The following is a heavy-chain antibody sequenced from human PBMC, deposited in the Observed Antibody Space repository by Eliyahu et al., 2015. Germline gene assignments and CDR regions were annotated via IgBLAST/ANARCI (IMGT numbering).Heavy chain of an antibody. CDR3: AGDCSGGSCFSSFPYYYMDV. CDR2: ISGSGGSA. CDR1: GFPFGNNA. J-gene: IGHJ6*03. Sequence: EVQLLESGGGLVQPGGSLRLSCAASGFPFGNNAMNWVRRAPGKGLEWVSAISGSGGSAYYADSVKGRFSISRDNSKNTLYLQMNSLRAEDTAVYYCAGDCSGGSCFSSFPYYYMDVWGKGTTVTVSS. V-gene: IGHV3-23*01. D-gene: IGHD2-15*01.